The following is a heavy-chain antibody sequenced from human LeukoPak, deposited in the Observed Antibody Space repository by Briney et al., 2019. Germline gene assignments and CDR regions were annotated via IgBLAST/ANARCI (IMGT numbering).Heavy chain of an antibody. CDR1: GFTFSSYA. D-gene: IGHD3-22*01. J-gene: IGHJ4*02. V-gene: IGHV3-66*01. Sequence: GGSLRLSCAASGFTFSSYAMHWVRQAPGKGLEWVSVIYSGGSTYYADSVKGRFTISRDNSKNTLYLQMNSLRAEDTAVYYCARSPFRYYDSSGYLDYWGQGTLVTVSS. CDR2: IYSGGST. CDR3: ARSPFRYYDSSGYLDY.